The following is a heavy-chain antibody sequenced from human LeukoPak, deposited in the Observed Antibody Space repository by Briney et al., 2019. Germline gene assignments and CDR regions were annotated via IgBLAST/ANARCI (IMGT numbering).Heavy chain of an antibody. CDR2: IKQDGNEK. V-gene: IGHV3-7*03. D-gene: IGHD4-17*01. CDR1: GFTYSNYW. Sequence: GGSPRLSCAASGFTYSNYWMSWVRQAPGKGLGWVANIKQDGNEKYYVDSVKGRFTISRDNAKNSLYLQMNSLRAEDTAVYYCAREPDYGDHWYFDLWGRGTLVSVSS. J-gene: IGHJ2*01. CDR3: AREPDYGDHWYFDL.